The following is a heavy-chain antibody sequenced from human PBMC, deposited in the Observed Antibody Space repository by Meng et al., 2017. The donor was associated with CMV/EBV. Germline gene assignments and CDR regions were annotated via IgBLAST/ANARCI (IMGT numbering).Heavy chain of an antibody. CDR3: ARVAFLPPYCGGDCSAHYYFDY. D-gene: IGHD2-21*01. CDR2: IKQDGSEK. V-gene: IGHV3-7*04. J-gene: IGHJ4*02. CDR1: GFTFSSDW. Sequence: GESLMISWAASGFTFSSDWISGGRQAPGKGQEWVANIKQDGSEKYYVDSVKGRFTISRDNAKNSLYLQMNSLRAEDTAVYYCARVAFLPPYCGGDCSAHYYFDYWGQGTLVTVSS.